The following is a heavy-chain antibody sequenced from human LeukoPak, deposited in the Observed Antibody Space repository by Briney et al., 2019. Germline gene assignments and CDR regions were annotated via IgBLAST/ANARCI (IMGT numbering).Heavy chain of an antibody. Sequence: RPGGSLRLSCAASGFTVSSYYMSWVRQAPGKGLEWVSLIYSGGSTYYADSVKGRFPLSRDNSKNTLYFQMNSLRADDTAVYYCARGRGTYYFDYWGQGTLVTVSS. CDR2: IYSGGST. CDR3: ARGRGTYYFDY. D-gene: IGHD3-10*01. J-gene: IGHJ4*02. CDR1: GFTVSSYY. V-gene: IGHV3-53*01.